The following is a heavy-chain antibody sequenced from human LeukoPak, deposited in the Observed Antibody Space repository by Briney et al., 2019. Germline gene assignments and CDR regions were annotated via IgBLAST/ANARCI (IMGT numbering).Heavy chain of an antibody. CDR1: GFTFSSNY. Sequence: GGSLRLSCAASGFTFSSNYMSWVRQAPGKGLEWVSVIYSGGSTYYADSVKGRFTISRDNSKNTLYLQMNSLRAEDTAVYYCARVYYDSSGYYPFDYWGQGTLVTVSS. J-gene: IGHJ4*02. CDR2: IYSGGST. V-gene: IGHV3-53*01. CDR3: ARVYYDSSGYYPFDY. D-gene: IGHD3-22*01.